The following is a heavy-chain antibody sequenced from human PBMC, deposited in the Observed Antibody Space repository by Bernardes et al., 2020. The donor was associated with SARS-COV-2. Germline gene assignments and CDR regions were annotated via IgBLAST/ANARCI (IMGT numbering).Heavy chain of an antibody. J-gene: IGHJ1*01. CDR3: ARGYCSSTSCYKYFQH. D-gene: IGHD2-2*02. CDR2: INHSGST. Sequence: TLSLTCAVYGGSFSGYYWSWIRQPPGKGLEWIGEINHSGSTNYNPSLKSRVTISVDTSKNQFSLKLSSVTAADTALYYCARGYCSSTSCYKYFQHWGQGTLVTVSS. V-gene: IGHV4-34*01. CDR1: GGSFSGYY.